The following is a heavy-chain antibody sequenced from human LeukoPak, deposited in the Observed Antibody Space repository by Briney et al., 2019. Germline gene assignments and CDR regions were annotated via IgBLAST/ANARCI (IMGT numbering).Heavy chain of an antibody. CDR1: GGSIGSYY. CDR2: IFHSGST. J-gene: IGHJ5*02. CDR3: ARGAWFDP. Sequence: SETLSLTCNVLGGSIGSYYRSWIRQPAGEGLEWIGRIFHSGSTYYNPSLKSRVIMSVDTSKNQFSLKLTSVTAADTAVYYCARGAWFDPWGLGTLVTVSS. V-gene: IGHV4-4*07.